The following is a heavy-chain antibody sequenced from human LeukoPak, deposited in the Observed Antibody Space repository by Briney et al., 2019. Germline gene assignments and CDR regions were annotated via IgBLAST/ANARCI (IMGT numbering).Heavy chain of an antibody. CDR1: GFTFSSYG. D-gene: IGHD4-17*01. V-gene: IGHV3-30*18. CDR2: ISYDGSNK. CDR3: AKDTHDYGDYRDYGMDV. Sequence: GGSLRLSCAASGFTFSSYGMHWVRQAPGKGLEWVAIISYDGSNKYYADSVKGRFTISRDNSKNTLYLQMNSLRAEDTAVHYCAKDTHDYGDYRDYGMDVWGQGTTVTVSS. J-gene: IGHJ6*02.